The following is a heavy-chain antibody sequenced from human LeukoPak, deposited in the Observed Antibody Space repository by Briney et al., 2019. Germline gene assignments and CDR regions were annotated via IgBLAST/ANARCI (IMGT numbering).Heavy chain of an antibody. CDR1: GGSFSGYY. J-gene: IGHJ6*03. CDR3: ARLGHMVYIYYYYYYMDV. D-gene: IGHD2-8*01. V-gene: IGHV4-34*01. CDR2: INHSGST. Sequence: SETLSLTCAVYGGSFSGYYWSWIRQPPGKGLEWIGEINHSGSTNYNPSLKSRVTISVDTSKNQFSLKLSSVTAADTAVYYCARLGHMVYIYYYYYYMDVWGKGTTVTISS.